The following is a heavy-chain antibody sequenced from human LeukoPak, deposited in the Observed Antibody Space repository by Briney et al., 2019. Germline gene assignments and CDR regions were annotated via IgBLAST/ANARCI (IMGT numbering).Heavy chain of an antibody. D-gene: IGHD2-21*02. V-gene: IGHV4-4*07. CDR3: ARRARDWYSPIEY. Sequence: SETLSLTCTVSGGSIGSYDWSWIRQPAGKGPQWIGRTHASGSFMYNPSLNSRLTISIDTSKKQFSLKLSSVTDADTAVYYCARRARDWYSPIEYWGPGTLVTVSS. J-gene: IGHJ4*02. CDR1: GGSIGSYD. CDR2: THASGSF.